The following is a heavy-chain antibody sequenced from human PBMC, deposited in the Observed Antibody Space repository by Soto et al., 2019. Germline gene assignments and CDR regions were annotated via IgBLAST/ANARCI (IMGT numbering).Heavy chain of an antibody. CDR2: ISNDGSNK. V-gene: IGHV3-30*03. D-gene: IGHD2-2*01. CDR1: GLTFNTYA. Sequence: QVQLVESGGGVGQPGTSLRLSCAASGLTFNTYAMNWIRLAPGKGLEWVAVISNDGSNKYYADSVKGRFTISRDNSKNTVYLQMNSLRGEDTGVYYWASGRGYCSESSCSYFDYFQHWGQGALVIVSS. J-gene: IGHJ1*01. CDR3: ASGRGYCSESSCSYFDYFQH.